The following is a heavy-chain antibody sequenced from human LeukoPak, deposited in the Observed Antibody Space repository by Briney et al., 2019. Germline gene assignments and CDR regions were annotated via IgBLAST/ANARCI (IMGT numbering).Heavy chain of an antibody. CDR2: IYYSGST. J-gene: IGHJ3*02. D-gene: IGHD3-22*01. Sequence: PSETLSLTCAVYGGSFSGYYWSWIRQPPGKGLEWNGYIYYSGSTNYNPSLKSGVTISVDKSKNQFSLKLSSVTAADTAMYYCARETDYYDSSGSSYGAFDIWGQGTMVTVSS. CDR1: GGSFSGYY. V-gene: IGHV4-59*01. CDR3: ARETDYYDSSGSSYGAFDI.